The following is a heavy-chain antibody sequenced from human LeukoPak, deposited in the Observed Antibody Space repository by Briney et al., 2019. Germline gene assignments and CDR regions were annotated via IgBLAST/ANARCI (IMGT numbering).Heavy chain of an antibody. CDR1: GFTFSGST. D-gene: IGHD2/OR15-2a*01. V-gene: IGHV3-73*01. CDR3: VGDGHSNTGMNY. J-gene: IGHJ4*02. Sequence: TGGSLKLTCATSGFTFSGSTIHWVRQAPGKGLEWIGHIRSKANSYVTIYGASVKGRFTISRGDSKNTAYLHMNSLKTEDTAVYYCVGDGHSNTGMNYWGQGTLVTVSS. CDR2: IRSKANSYVT.